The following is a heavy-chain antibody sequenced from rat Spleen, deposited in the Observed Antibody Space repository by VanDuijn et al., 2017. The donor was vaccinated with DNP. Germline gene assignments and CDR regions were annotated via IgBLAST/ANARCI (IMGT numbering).Heavy chain of an antibody. CDR1: GFTFSDYN. V-gene: IGHV5-7*01. CDR3: ARRQLGAMDA. Sequence: EVQLVESGGGLVQPGRSLKLSCAASGFTFSDYNMAWVRQAPKKGLEWVATISYDGSSTYYRDSVKGRFTISRDNAKSTLYLQMDSLRSEDTATYYCARRQLGAMDAWGQGTSVTVSS. J-gene: IGHJ4*01. D-gene: IGHD1-10*01. CDR2: ISYDGSST.